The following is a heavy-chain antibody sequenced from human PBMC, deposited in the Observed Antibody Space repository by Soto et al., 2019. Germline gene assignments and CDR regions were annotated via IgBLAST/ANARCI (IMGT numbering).Heavy chain of an antibody. V-gene: IGHV1-69*06. J-gene: IGHJ4*02. Sequence: SVKVSCKASGGTFSSYAISWVRQAPGQGLEWMGGIIPIFGTANYAQKFQGRVTITADKSTSTVYMELGSLRSEDTALYFCARGGVDVVATSAFDYWGQGTLVTVS. CDR3: ARGGVDVVATSAFDY. CDR1: GGTFSSYA. D-gene: IGHD5-12*01. CDR2: IIPIFGTA.